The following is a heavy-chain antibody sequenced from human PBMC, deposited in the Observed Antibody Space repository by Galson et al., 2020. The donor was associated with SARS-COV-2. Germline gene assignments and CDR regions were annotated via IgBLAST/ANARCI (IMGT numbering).Heavy chain of an antibody. CDR1: GNTFTSYS. Sequence: KLVESLKISCKPSGNTFTSYSMHWVRQAPGQGLEWMGIINRSGGTTRYAQKFQGRVTMTRDTSTGTFYMELSSLRSEDTALYYCAKGVAAVGWYNCFAPWGQGTLVTCSS. D-gene: IGHD6-13*01. CDR2: INRSGGTT. CDR3: AKGVAAVGWYNCFAP. V-gene: IGHV1-46*01. J-gene: IGHJ5*02.